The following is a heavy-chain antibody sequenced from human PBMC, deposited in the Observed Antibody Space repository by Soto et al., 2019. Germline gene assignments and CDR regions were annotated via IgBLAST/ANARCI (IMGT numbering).Heavy chain of an antibody. Sequence: QVQLVESGGGVAQPGRSLRLSCAVSGFSLTDSVLHWVRQTPDKVLAWVSLISHDATNKHYADSVKGRFTLSRDTSENTVYLEMSSLRPDDTSVYYCAREGFSSGRAGGFDYWGQGTLVIVSS. CDR2: ISHDATNK. D-gene: IGHD6-19*01. V-gene: IGHV3-30*04. J-gene: IGHJ4*02. CDR1: GFSLTDSV. CDR3: AREGFSSGRAGGFDY.